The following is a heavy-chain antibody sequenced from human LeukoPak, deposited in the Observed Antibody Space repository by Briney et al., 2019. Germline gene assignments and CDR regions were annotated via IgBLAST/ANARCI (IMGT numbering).Heavy chain of an antibody. J-gene: IGHJ4*02. D-gene: IGHD3-9*01. CDR1: GFTFGDYA. Sequence: PGGSLRLSCTASGFTFGDYAMSWVRQAPGKGLEWVSGISGDGGSTYHADSVKGRFTISRDNSKNTLYLQMNSLRAEDTAVYYCAKSGGNSRDLLTYWGQGTLVTVSS. CDR3: AKSGGNSRDLLTY. V-gene: IGHV3-23*01. CDR2: ISGDGGST.